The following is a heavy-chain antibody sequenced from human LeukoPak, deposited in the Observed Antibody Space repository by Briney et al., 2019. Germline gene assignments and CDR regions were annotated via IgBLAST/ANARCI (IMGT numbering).Heavy chain of an antibody. CDR1: GFTFSSYW. J-gene: IGHJ4*02. CDR3: ARALPYSSYFDY. CDR2: INSDGSST. Sequence: HGGSLRLSCAASGFTFSSYWMHWDRQAPGKGLVWVSRINSDGSSTSYADSVKGRFTISRDNAKNTLYLQMNSLRAEDTAVYYCARALPYSSYFDYWGQGTLVTVSS. V-gene: IGHV3-74*01. D-gene: IGHD6-19*01.